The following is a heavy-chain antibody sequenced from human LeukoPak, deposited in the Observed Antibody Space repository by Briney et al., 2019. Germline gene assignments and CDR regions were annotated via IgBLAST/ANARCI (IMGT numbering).Heavy chain of an antibody. J-gene: IGHJ4*02. CDR2: IIPIFGTA. Sequence: SVKVSCKASGGTFSSYAISWVRQAPGQGLEWMGGIIPIFGTANYAQKFQGRVTITTDESTSTAYTELSSLRSEDTAVYYCARDDVDTAMVAVRGVYWGQGTLVTVSS. CDR3: ARDDVDTAMVAVRGVY. V-gene: IGHV1-69*05. D-gene: IGHD5-18*01. CDR1: GGTFSSYA.